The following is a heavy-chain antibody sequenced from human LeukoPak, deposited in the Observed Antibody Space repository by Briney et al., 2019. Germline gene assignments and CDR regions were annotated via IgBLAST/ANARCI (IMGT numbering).Heavy chain of an antibody. Sequence: GGSLRLSCAASGFTFSSYSMNWVRQAPGKGLEWVSYISSSSSTIYYADSVKGRFTISRDNAKNSLYLQMNSLRDEDTAVYYCAKDSDYYHSSGYYYAYFQHWGQGTLVTVSS. J-gene: IGHJ1*01. CDR2: ISSSSSTI. D-gene: IGHD3-22*01. V-gene: IGHV3-48*02. CDR1: GFTFSSYS. CDR3: AKDSDYYHSSGYYYAYFQH.